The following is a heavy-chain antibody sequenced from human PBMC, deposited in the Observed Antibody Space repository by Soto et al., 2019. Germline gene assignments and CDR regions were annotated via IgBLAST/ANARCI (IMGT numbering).Heavy chain of an antibody. CDR1: GGTFSSYA. D-gene: IGHD3-10*01. CDR3: ARQYYGSGSYPFYYYYGMDV. V-gene: IGHV5-51*01. CDR2: IYPGDSDT. Sequence: KVSCKASGGTFSSYAISWVRQMPGKGLEWMGIIYPGDSDTRYSPSFQGQVTISADKSISTAYLQWSSLKASDTAMYYCARQYYGSGSYPFYYYYGMDVWGQGTTVTVSS. J-gene: IGHJ6*02.